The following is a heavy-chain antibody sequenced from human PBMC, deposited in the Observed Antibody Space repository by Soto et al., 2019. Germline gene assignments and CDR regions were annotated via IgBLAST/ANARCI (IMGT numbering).Heavy chain of an antibody. V-gene: IGHV4-61*01. J-gene: IGHJ5*02. D-gene: IGHD2-15*01. CDR3: ASALYCSGGSGSFDP. CDR1: GGSVSSGNYY. CDR2: IYYTGST. Sequence: QVQLQESGPGLVKPSETLSLTCTVSGGSVSSGNYYWSWIRQPPGKGLEWIGFIYYTGSTSYNPSLKELVTXSXXXSXXPFSLTLPSVTAADTAVYYCASALYCSGGSGSFDPWGQGTLVTVSS.